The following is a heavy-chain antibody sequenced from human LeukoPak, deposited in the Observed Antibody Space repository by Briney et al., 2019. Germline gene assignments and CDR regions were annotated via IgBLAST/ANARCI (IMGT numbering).Heavy chain of an antibody. V-gene: IGHV4-59*12. Sequence: SETLSLTCTVSGGSISSYYWSWIRPPPGKGLEWIGYIYYSGTTNYNPSLKSRVTISVDTSKNQFSLKLSSVTAADTAVYYCARGGIRYCSSTSCPTFDYWGQGTLVTVSS. CDR2: IYYSGTT. CDR1: GGSISSYY. CDR3: ARGGIRYCSSTSCPTFDY. D-gene: IGHD2-2*01. J-gene: IGHJ4*02.